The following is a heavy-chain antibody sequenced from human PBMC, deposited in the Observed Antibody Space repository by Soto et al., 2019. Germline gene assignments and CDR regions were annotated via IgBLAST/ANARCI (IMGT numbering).Heavy chain of an antibody. CDR1: GGSISSGDYY. J-gene: IGHJ6*02. CDR2: IYYSGTT. CDR3: ARALIKLWPHYYYGMDV. Sequence: KPSETLSLTCTVSGGSISSGDYYWSWIRQPPGKGLEWIGYIYYSGTTYYNPSLKSRVTISVDTSKNQFSLKVSSVTAADTAVYYCARALIKLWPHYYYGMDVWGQGTTVTVSS. V-gene: IGHV4-30-4*01. D-gene: IGHD5-18*01.